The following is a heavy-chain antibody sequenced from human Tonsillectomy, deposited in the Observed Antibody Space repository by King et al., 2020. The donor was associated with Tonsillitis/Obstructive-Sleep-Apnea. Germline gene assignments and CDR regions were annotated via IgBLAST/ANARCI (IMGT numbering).Heavy chain of an antibody. CDR2: ISWDGGST. V-gene: IGHV3-43*01. J-gene: IGHJ4*02. CDR3: AKARFLGWFAFDY. Sequence: EVQLVESGGVVVQPGGSLRLTCAASGFTFDDYTMHWVRQAPGKGLEWVSLISWDGGSTYYADSVKGRFTISRENSKNTLYLQMNSLRTEDTTLYYCAKARFLGWFAFDYWGQGTLVTVSS. CDR1: GFTFDDYT. D-gene: IGHD3-3*01.